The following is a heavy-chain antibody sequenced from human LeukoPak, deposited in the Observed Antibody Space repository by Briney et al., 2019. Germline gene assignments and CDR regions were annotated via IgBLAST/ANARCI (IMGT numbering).Heavy chain of an antibody. CDR3: ARTLITMVRGAVIDY. J-gene: IGHJ4*02. Sequence: SQTLSLTCAVSGGSISSGGYSWSWIRQPPGKGLEWIGYIYHSGSTYYNPSLKSRVTISVDRSKNQFSLKLSSVTAADTAVYYCARTLITMVRGAVIDYWGQGTLVTVSS. CDR1: GGSISSGGYS. CDR2: IYHSGST. D-gene: IGHD3-10*01. V-gene: IGHV4-30-2*01.